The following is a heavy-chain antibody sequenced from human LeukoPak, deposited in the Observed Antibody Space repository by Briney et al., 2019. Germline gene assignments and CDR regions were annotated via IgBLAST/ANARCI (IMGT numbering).Heavy chain of an antibody. D-gene: IGHD3-22*01. V-gene: IGHV3-7*01. CDR1: GFTFSSYW. CDR2: IKQDGSEK. Sequence: PGGSLRLSCAASGFTFSSYWMSWVRQAPGKGLEWVANIKQDGSEKYYVDSVKGRFTISRDNAKNSLYLQMNSLRAEDTAVYYCAREGGYYKGVWGYFDYWGQGTLVTVSS. CDR3: AREGGYYKGVWGYFDY. J-gene: IGHJ4*02.